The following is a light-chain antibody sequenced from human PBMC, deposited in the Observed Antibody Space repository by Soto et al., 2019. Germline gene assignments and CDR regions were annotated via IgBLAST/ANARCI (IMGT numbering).Light chain of an antibody. J-gene: IGKJ1*01. Sequence: DIQMTQSPSTLSASVGDRVTITCRASQSISSWLAWYQQKPGKAPKLLIYDASSLESGVPSRFSGSGSGTDFTLTISRLQPDAFATYYCQQYNSYWKTFGQGTKVEIK. CDR1: QSISSW. CDR3: QQYNSYWKT. CDR2: DAS. V-gene: IGKV1-5*01.